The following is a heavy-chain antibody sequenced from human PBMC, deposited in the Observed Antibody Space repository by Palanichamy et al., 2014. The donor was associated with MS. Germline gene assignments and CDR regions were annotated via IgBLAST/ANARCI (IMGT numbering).Heavy chain of an antibody. CDR3: ARLNGSSSSFVDS. CDR2: IDRDGSEK. D-gene: IGHD6-6*01. J-gene: IGHJ4*02. V-gene: IGHV3-7*03. CDR1: GFPFSSYW. Sequence: EVQLVESGGGLVQPGESLRLSCEASGFPFSSYWMSWVRQAPGMGLEWVANIDRDGSEKSYVDSVTGRFTISRDYATDTLFLHMNNLRPEDTAIYYCARLNGSSSSFVDSWGRGTQVTVSS.